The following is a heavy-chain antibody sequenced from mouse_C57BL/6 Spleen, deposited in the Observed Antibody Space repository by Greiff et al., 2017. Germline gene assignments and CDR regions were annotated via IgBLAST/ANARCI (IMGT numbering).Heavy chain of an antibody. CDR2: IYPGNSDT. D-gene: IGHD1-1*01. CDR3: TGYYGSSYVENY. J-gene: IGHJ2*01. CDR1: GYTFTSYW. Sequence: EVKLVESGTVLARPGASVKMSCKTSGYTFTSYWMHWVKQRPGQGLEWIGAIYPGNSDTSYNQKFKGKAKLTAVTSASTAYMELSSLTNEDSAVYYCTGYYGSSYVENYWGQGTTLTVSS. V-gene: IGHV1-5*01.